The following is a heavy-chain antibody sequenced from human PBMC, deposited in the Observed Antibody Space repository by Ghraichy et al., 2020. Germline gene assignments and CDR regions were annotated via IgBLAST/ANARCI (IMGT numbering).Heavy chain of an antibody. J-gene: IGHJ6*02. CDR3: AREWLIQGKMDV. CDR2: INGHSGYT. V-gene: IGHV1-18*04. CDR1: GYSFSSYG. D-gene: IGHD5-24*01. Sequence: ASVKVSCKASGYSFSSYGINWVRQAPGEGLEWMGWINGHSGYTTYAQKVQGRVTVTRDTSTSTVYMELRSLRSDDTAVYYCAREWLIQGKMDVWGQGTTVTVSS.